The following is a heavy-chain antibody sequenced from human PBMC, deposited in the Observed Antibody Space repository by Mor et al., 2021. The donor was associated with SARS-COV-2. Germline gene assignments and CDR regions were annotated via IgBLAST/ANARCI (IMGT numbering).Heavy chain of an antibody. Sequence: GWISAYNGNTNYVQKLQGRVTMTTDTPTSTAYMELRSLRSDDTAVYYCARPGYDYGDYDYWGQGTLVIVSS. D-gene: IGHD4-17*01. J-gene: IGHJ4*02. V-gene: IGHV1-18*01. CDR2: ISAYNGNT. CDR3: ARPGYDYGDYDY.